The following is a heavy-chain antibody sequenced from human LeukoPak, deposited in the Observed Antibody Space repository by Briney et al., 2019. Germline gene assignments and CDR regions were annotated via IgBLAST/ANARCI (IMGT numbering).Heavy chain of an antibody. CDR1: GFTFSTYS. CDR3: AKDATDILTGYCDY. J-gene: IGHJ4*02. Sequence: PGGSLRLSCAASGFTFSTYSMHWVRQAPGKGLEYVSAISSNGGSTYYANSVKGRFTISRDNAKNSLYLQMNSLRAEDMALYYCAKDATDILTGYCDYWGQGTLVTVSS. V-gene: IGHV3-64*01. D-gene: IGHD3-9*01. CDR2: ISSNGGST.